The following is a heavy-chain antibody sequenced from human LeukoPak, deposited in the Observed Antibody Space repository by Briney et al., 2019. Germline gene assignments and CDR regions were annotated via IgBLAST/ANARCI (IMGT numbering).Heavy chain of an antibody. CDR3: TSIFRDY. Sequence: PGGSLRLSCAASGFTFSDAWMTWVRQAPGKGLEWLGRIKTKTDGGTTDYAAPVKGRFTTSRDDSRDTLYLLMNSLKTEDSAVYYCTSIFRDYWGQGTLVTVSS. V-gene: IGHV3-15*01. CDR1: GFTFSDAW. J-gene: IGHJ4*02. CDR2: IKTKTDGGTT. D-gene: IGHD3-9*01.